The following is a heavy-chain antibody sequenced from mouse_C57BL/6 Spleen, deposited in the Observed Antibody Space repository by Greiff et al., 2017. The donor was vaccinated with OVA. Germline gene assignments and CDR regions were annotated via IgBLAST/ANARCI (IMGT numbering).Heavy chain of an antibody. CDR1: GYTFTDYE. Sequence: QVQLQQSGAELVRPWASVTLSCKASGYTFTDYEMHWVQQTPVHGLDWIGAIDPETGGTAYHQKFKGKAILTADKSSSTAYMELRSRTSEDTAVYYCTSTGTLAYWGQGTLVTVSA. J-gene: IGHJ3*01. D-gene: IGHD4-1*01. V-gene: IGHV1-15*01. CDR2: IDPETGGT. CDR3: TSTGTLAY.